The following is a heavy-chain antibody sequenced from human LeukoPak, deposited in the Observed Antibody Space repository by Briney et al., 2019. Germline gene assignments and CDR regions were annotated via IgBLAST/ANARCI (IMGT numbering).Heavy chain of an antibody. CDR3: ARNCILDY. D-gene: IGHD2-15*01. J-gene: IGHJ4*02. V-gene: IGHV1-2*02. CDR2: VKPNSGGT. Sequence: ASVKVSCKASGFSLTGYYMLWVRQAPGDGLEWMGWVKPNSGGTNYAQQFEGRVTMTRDTSISTAYMQLSRLRSNDTAVYYCARNCILDYGGQGTLVTVSS. CDR1: GFSLTGYY.